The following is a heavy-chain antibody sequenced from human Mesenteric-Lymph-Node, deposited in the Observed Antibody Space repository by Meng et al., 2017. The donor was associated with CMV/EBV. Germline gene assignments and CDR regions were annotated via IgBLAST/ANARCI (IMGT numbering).Heavy chain of an antibody. J-gene: IGHJ6*02. Sequence: ASVMVSCKTSGYSFTTYGLTWVRQATGEGLEWMGWIRLYNGKTNFAQKCQGRLTMTTDTFTSTAYMELRSQRSDDTGVYYCARGSGYYDLWRGYESLDVWGQGTTVTVSS. CDR2: IRLYNGKT. V-gene: IGHV1-18*01. CDR1: GYSFTTYG. CDR3: ARGSGYYDLWRGYESLDV. D-gene: IGHD3-3*01.